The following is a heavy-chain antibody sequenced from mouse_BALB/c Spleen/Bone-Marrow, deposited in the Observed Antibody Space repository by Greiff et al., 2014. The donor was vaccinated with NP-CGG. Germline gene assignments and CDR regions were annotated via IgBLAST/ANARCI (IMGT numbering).Heavy chain of an antibody. Sequence: VQLQESGPGLVAPSQSLSITCPVSGFSLTSYGVHWVRQPPGEGLEWLGVIWAGGSTNYNSALMSRLSISKDNSKSQVFLKMNSLQTDDTAMYYCARVIRYESYFDYWGQGTTLTVSS. CDR3: ARVIRYESYFDY. D-gene: IGHD2-14*01. CDR1: GFSLTSYG. V-gene: IGHV2-9*02. J-gene: IGHJ2*01. CDR2: IWAGGST.